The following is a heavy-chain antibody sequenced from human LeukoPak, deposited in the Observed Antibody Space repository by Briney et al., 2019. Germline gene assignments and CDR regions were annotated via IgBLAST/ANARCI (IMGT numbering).Heavy chain of an antibody. J-gene: IGHJ4*02. CDR3: ARNIQPDY. CDR1: GGSISSYY. D-gene: IGHD5-18*01. CDR2: IYYSGST. Sequence: PSETLSLTCTVSGGSISSYYWGWIRQPPGKGLVWIGYIYYSGSTNYNPSLKSRVTISVDTSKNQFSLKLSSVTAADTAVYYWARNIQPDYWGQGTLVTVPS. V-gene: IGHV4-59*01.